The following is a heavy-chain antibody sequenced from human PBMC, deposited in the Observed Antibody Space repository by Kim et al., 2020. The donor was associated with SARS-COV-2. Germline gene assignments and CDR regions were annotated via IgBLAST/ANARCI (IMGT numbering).Heavy chain of an antibody. D-gene: IGHD5-12*01. V-gene: IGHV3-66*01. CDR3: ARDLTVYSGYDWGY. J-gene: IGHJ4*02. CDR1: GFTVSSNY. Sequence: GGSLRLSCAASGFTVSSNYMSWVRQAPGKGLEWVSVIYSGCSTYYADSVKGRFTISRDNSKNTRYLQMNSLRAEDTAVYYCARDLTVYSGYDWGYWGQGTLVTVSS. CDR2: IYSGCST.